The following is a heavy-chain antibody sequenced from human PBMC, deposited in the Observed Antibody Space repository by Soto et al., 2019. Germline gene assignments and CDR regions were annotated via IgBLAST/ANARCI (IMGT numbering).Heavy chain of an antibody. Sequence: PSETLSLTCAVYGGSFSGYYWSWIRQPRGNGLEWIGEINHSGSTNYNPSLKSRVTISVDTSKMQVSLKLSSVTAADTAVYFCARGTPSPLIVRSSRGPWFDPWGQGTLVTVSS. D-gene: IGHD2-15*01. CDR1: GGSFSGYY. V-gene: IGHV4-34*01. CDR3: ARGTPSPLIVRSSRGPWFDP. CDR2: INHSGST. J-gene: IGHJ5*02.